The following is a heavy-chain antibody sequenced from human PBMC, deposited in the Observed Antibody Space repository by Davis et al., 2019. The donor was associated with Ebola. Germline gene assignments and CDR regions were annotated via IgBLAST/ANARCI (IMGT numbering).Heavy chain of an antibody. CDR3: ATRGYHDKSGSDY. Sequence: SETLSLTCTVSGGSISSYYWSWIRQPPGKGLEWIGYIYYSGSTNYNPSLKSRVTISVDTSKNQFSLELTSVTAADTALYYCATRGYHDKSGSDYWGQGTLVTVSS. CDR1: GGSISSYY. V-gene: IGHV4-59*01. CDR2: IYYSGST. J-gene: IGHJ4*02. D-gene: IGHD3-22*01.